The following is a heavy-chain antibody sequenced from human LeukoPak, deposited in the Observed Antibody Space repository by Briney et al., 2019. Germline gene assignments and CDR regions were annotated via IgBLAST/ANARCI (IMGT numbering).Heavy chain of an antibody. CDR3: AKVKVANARSAFDI. Sequence: GGSVRLSCAGSGFTFSSYWMHWARQAPGKGVVWVSLINSDGSTTTYADSVKGRFTISRDNAKNTLYLQMNSLRAEDTAVYFCAKVKVANARSAFDIWGPERLGTVSS. V-gene: IGHV3-74*01. J-gene: IGHJ3*02. CDR1: GFTFSSYW. CDR2: INSDGSTT. D-gene: IGHD5-12*01.